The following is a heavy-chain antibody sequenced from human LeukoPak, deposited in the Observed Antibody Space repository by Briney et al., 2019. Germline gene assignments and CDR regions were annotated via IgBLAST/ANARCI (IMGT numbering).Heavy chain of an antibody. Sequence: SETLSLTCAVSGGSFSGFYYSWTRQPPGKGLEWIGEITPSGSTHYTPSLKSRVTISVDTSKNQFSLRLTSVTVADTAVYFCARAHTQYLDWSQGTLVTVPS. CDR1: GGSFSGFY. D-gene: IGHD2-2*01. CDR2: ITPSGST. CDR3: ARAHTQYLD. V-gene: IGHV4-34*01. J-gene: IGHJ4*02.